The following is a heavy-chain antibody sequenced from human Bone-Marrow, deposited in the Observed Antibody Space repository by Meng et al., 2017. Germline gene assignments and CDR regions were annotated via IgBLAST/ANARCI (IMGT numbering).Heavy chain of an antibody. J-gene: IGHJ5*02. Sequence: QVQLQESGPGTVKPSQTLSLTCTVSGGSISRGGYYWSWIRQHPGKGLEWIGYVYYSGTTDYNPSLQSRVTISADTSKNQFSLKLSAVTAADTAVYYCASTYYYDSTGPNWFGPWGQGTLVTVSS. V-gene: IGHV4-31*03. D-gene: IGHD3-22*01. CDR3: ASTYYYDSTGPNWFGP. CDR1: GGSISRGGYY. CDR2: VYYSGTT.